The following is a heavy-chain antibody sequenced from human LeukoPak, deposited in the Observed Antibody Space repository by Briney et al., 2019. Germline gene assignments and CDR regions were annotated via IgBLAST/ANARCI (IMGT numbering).Heavy chain of an antibody. J-gene: IGHJ4*02. CDR2: ISGSGGST. Sequence: GGSLSLSCAASGFTFSSYAMSWVRQAPGKGLEWVSAISGSGGSTYYADSVKGRFTISRDNSKNTLYLQMNSLRAEDTAVYYCAKIPTEYQLLYRQEGDYWGQGTLVTVSS. V-gene: IGHV3-23*01. D-gene: IGHD2-2*02. CDR1: GFTFSSYA. CDR3: AKIPTEYQLLYRQEGDY.